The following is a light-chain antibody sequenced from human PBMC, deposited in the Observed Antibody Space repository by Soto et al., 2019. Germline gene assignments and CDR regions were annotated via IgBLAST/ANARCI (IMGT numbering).Light chain of an antibody. CDR1: QSVSSY. CDR2: DAS. CDR3: QQRSNWPPIP. J-gene: IGKJ5*01. Sequence: EIVLTQSPATLSLSPGERATLSCRASQSVSSYLAWYQQKPGQAPRLLIYDASNRATGIPARFSGSGSGTDFTLTISSLEPEDFAVYYCQQRSNWPPIPFGQGTRLEIK. V-gene: IGKV3-11*01.